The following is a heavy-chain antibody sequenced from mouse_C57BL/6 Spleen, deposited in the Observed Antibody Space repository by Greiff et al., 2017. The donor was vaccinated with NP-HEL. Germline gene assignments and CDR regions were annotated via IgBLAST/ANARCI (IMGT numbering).Heavy chain of an antibody. CDR1: GFPFSSYG. D-gene: IGHD4-1*01. CDR2: ISSGGSYT. CDR3: ARQGAGTFLFDD. Sequence: VQLKQSGGDLVKPGGSLKLSCAASGFPFSSYGMSWVRQTPDTRLEWVATISSGGSYTYYPDSVKGRFTISRDNAKNTLYLQMSSLKSEDTAMYYCARQGAGTFLFDDWGQGTTLTVSS. V-gene: IGHV5-6*01. J-gene: IGHJ2*01.